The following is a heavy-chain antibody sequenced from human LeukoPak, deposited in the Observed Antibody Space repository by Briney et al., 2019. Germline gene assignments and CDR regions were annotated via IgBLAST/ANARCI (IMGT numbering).Heavy chain of an antibody. D-gene: IGHD6-19*01. Sequence: PSETLSLTCTVSGGSISSSSYYWGWIRQPPGKGLEWIGRIRSKAHSYATAYAASVKGRFTISRDDSENTAYLQMNSLKTEDTAVYYCTSSSSGWYFHWGQGTLVTVSA. CDR1: GGSISSSS. CDR3: TSSSSGWYFH. J-gene: IGHJ4*02. V-gene: IGHV3-73*01. CDR2: IRSKAHSYAT.